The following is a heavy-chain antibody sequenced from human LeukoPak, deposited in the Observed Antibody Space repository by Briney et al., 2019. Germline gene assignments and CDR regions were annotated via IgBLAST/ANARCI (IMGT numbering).Heavy chain of an antibody. D-gene: IGHD3-10*01. CDR2: ISGDGGST. CDR1: GFTVSSNY. CDR3: AKHLWRDLLWFGEGYYFGY. J-gene: IGHJ4*02. V-gene: IGHV3-23*01. Sequence: PGGSLRLSCAASGFTVSSNYMSWVRQAPGKGLECVSVISGDGGSTYYADSVKGRFTISRDNSKNTLSPQMNSLRAEDTAVYYCAKHLWRDLLWFGEGYYFGYWGLGTLVTVSS.